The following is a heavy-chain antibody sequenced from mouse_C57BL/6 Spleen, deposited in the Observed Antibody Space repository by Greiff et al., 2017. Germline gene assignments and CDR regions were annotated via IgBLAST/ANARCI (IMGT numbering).Heavy chain of an antibody. CDR3: ARPHYYGSSWFAY. V-gene: IGHV1-9*01. CDR1: GYTFTGYW. CDR2: NLPGSGST. D-gene: IGHD1-1*01. Sequence: LVESGAELMKPGASVKLSCKATGYTFTGYWIEWVKQRPGHGLEWIGENLPGSGSTNYNEKFKGKATFTADTSSNTAYMQLSSLTTEDSAIYYCARPHYYGSSWFAYWGQGTLVTVSA. J-gene: IGHJ3*01.